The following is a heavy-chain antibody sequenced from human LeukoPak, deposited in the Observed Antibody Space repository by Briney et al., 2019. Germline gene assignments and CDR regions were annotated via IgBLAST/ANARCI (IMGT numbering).Heavy chain of an antibody. V-gene: IGHV3-23*01. Sequence: GGSLRLSCAASGFTFSSYDMTWVRQAPGKGLEWVSVISGSGGSTYYADSVKGRFTISRDNAKNSLYLQMNSLRAEDTAVYYCARSSGALGNAFDIWGQGTMVTVSS. D-gene: IGHD7-27*01. CDR2: ISGSGGST. J-gene: IGHJ3*02. CDR3: ARSSGALGNAFDI. CDR1: GFTFSSYD.